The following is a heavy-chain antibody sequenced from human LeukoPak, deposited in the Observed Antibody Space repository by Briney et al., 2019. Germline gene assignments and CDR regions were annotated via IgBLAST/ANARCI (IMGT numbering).Heavy chain of an antibody. D-gene: IGHD7-27*01. J-gene: IGHJ5*02. CDR2: TYYRSNMYN. CDR1: GDIFSSNSAA. V-gene: IGHV6-1*01. CDR3: TGDETGDVRSDP. Sequence: PSQTLSLACALSGDIFSSNSAAWNWSRQSPARGLEWLVRTYYRSNMYNDYAGSVKSRITINPDTSKNQFSLQLKSVTPEDTAVYYCTGDETGDVRSDPWCQGTLVTVSS.